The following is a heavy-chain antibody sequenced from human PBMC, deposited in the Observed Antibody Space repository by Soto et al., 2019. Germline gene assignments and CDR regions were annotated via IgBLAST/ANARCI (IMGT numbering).Heavy chain of an antibody. CDR3: AGRGYTCAY. Sequence: QVQLQESGPGLVKPSETLSLTCTVSGGSISSYYWSWIRQPPGKGLEWIGYIYYSGSTNYTPSLKSRVTISVATSKTQFSLQLSSVTAADTAVYYCAGRGYTCAYWGQGTLVTVSS. V-gene: IGHV4-59*08. J-gene: IGHJ4*02. CDR1: GGSISSYY. D-gene: IGHD5-18*01. CDR2: IYYSGST.